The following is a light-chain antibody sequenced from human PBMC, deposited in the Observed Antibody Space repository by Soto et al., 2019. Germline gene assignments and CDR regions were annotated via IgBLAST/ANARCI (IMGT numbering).Light chain of an antibody. CDR3: QQYNQWPPWT. J-gene: IGKJ1*01. CDR2: DTS. CDR1: QTVSSK. V-gene: IGKV3D-15*01. Sequence: EIVLTQSPATLSSSSGERATLSCRASQTVSSKLAWYQHKPGQAPRLLIYDTSNRATGIPARFSGSGSGTEFTLTISSLQSEDFAVYYCQQYNQWPPWTFGQGTKVDIK.